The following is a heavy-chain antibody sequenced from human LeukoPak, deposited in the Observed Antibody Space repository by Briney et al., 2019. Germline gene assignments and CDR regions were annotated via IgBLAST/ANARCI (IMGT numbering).Heavy chain of an antibody. CDR3: ARDSKRGVAVAGTLTYYGMDV. V-gene: IGHV3-33*01. D-gene: IGHD6-19*01. CDR2: IWYDGSNK. Sequence: GRSLRLSCAASGFTFSSYGMHGVREAPGKGVEWVAVIWYDGSNKYYTDSVKGRFTISRDNSKNTLYLQMNSLRAEDTAVYYCARDSKRGVAVAGTLTYYGMDVWGQGTTVTVSS. J-gene: IGHJ6*02. CDR1: GFTFSSYG.